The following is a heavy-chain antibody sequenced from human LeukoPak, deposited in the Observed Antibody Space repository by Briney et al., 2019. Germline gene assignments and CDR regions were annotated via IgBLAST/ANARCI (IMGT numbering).Heavy chain of an antibody. J-gene: IGHJ3*02. V-gene: IGHV1-18*04. D-gene: IGHD3-22*01. CDR2: ISAYNGNT. CDR1: GYSFTSYG. Sequence: ASVKVSCKASGYSFTSYGITWVRQAPGQGLERMGWISAYNGNTNYAQKFQGRVTMTTDTSTSTAYMELRSLRSDHTAVYYCARDPNYYYDSSGYGAFDIWGQGTMVTVSS. CDR3: ARDPNYYYDSSGYGAFDI.